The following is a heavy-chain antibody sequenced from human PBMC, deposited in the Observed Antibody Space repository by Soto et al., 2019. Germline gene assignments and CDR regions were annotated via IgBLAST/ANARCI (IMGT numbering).Heavy chain of an antibody. D-gene: IGHD6-19*01. CDR1: GYTFSGYY. V-gene: IGHV1-2*02. J-gene: IGHJ3*02. CDR3: ARDGEVSGNGTFDI. Sequence: ASVKVSCKASGYTFSGYYIHWLRQAPGQGLEWMGWINPNSGGTNYAQKFQGRVTVTRDTPTSTAYMELRRLTSDDTAVYYCARDGEVSGNGTFDIWRQGTMVTVSS. CDR2: INPNSGGT.